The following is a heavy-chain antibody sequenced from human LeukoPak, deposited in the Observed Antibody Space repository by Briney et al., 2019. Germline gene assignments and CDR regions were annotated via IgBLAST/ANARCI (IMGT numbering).Heavy chain of an antibody. CDR3: ARKNGYYYGSGAPFDY. D-gene: IGHD3-10*01. V-gene: IGHV4-34*01. J-gene: IGHJ4*02. Sequence: SETLSLTCAVYGGSFSGYYWSWNRQPPGKGLEWIGEINHSGSTNYNPSLKSRVTISVDTSKNQFSLKLSSVTAADTAVYYCARKNGYYYGSGAPFDYWGQGTLVTVSS. CDR2: INHSGST. CDR1: GGSFSGYY.